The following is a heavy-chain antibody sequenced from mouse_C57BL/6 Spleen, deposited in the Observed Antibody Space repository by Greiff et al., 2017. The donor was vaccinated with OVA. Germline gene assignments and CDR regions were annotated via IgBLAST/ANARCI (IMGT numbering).Heavy chain of an antibody. CDR2: IWSGGST. CDR3: ARHHDCPFAY. D-gene: IGHD2-4*01. J-gene: IGHJ3*01. CDR1: GFSLTSYG. Sequence: VQVVESGPGLVQPSQSLSITCTVSGFSLTSYGVHWVRQSPGKGLEWLGVIWSGGSTDYNAAFISRLSISTDTSTRHVFFKMIILQSDDTAIYYCARHHDCPFAYWGQGTLVTVSA. V-gene: IGHV2-2*01.